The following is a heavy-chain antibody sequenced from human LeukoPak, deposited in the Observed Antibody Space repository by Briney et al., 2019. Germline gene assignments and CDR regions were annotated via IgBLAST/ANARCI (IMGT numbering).Heavy chain of an antibody. CDR2: IYYSGST. CDR1: GDSLSSSSYY. D-gene: IGHD3-22*01. V-gene: IGHV4-39*01. CDR3: ARYYDSSGYYYASDPIYYFDY. J-gene: IGHJ4*02. Sequence: PSETLSLTCTVSGDSLSSSSYYRGWLRQPPGKGLEWIGSIYYSGSTYYNPSLKSRLTISADTSKNRFSLKLSSVTAADTAVYYCARYYDSSGYYYASDPIYYFDYWGQGTLVTVSS.